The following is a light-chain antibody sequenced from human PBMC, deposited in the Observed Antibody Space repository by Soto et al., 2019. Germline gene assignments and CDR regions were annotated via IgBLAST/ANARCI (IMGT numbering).Light chain of an antibody. CDR1: SSDVGNYNL. Sequence: QSALTQPASVSGSPGQSITISCIETSSDVGNYNLVSWYQHHPGKAPKLVIYEGNKRPSGVSNRFSGSKSGNTASLTISGLQAEDEGDYFCCSYAGPSTFVFGTGTKLTVL. CDR2: EGN. J-gene: IGLJ1*01. V-gene: IGLV2-23*03. CDR3: CSYAGPSTFV.